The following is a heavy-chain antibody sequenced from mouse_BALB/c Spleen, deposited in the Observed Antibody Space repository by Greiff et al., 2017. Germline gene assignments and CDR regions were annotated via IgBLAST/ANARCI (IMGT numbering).Heavy chain of an antibody. CDR2: ISSGSSSI. J-gene: IGHJ4*01. CDR3: ARGNYRYDGHGMDY. CDR1: GFTFSSLG. D-gene: IGHD2-14*01. Sequence: EVKLVESGGGLVQPGGSRKLSCAASGFTFSSLGMHWVRQASEKGLEWVAYISSGSSSIYYADTVKGRFTISRDNPKNTLFLQMTSLRSEDTAMYYCARGNYRYDGHGMDYWGQGTSVTVSS. V-gene: IGHV5-17*02.